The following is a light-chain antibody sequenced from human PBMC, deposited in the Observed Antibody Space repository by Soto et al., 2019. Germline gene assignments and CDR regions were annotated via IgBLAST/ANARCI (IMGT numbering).Light chain of an antibody. Sequence: DIQMTQSPSSLSASVGDRVTITCRAIQNIRNYLNWYQQKPGDAPKLLIYAASTLQGAVPSRFSGSGSGTDFTLTISSLQPEDFATYHCQQGHSTPYTFGQGTRLEI. CDR1: QNIRNY. J-gene: IGKJ2*01. CDR2: AAS. V-gene: IGKV1-39*01. CDR3: QQGHSTPYT.